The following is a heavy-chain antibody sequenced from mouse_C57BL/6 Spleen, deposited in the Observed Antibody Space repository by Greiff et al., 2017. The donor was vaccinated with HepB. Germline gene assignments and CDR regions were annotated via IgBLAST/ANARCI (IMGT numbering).Heavy chain of an antibody. CDR2: IYPGDGDT. CDR1: GYAFSSYW. V-gene: IGHV1-80*01. D-gene: IGHD4-1*01. J-gene: IGHJ2*01. CDR3: ARRTGTLGDFDY. Sequence: VQLQQSGAELVKPGASVKISCKASGYAFSSYWMNWVKQRPGKGLEWIGQIYPGDGDTNYNGKFKGKATLTADKSSSTTYMQLSSLTSEDSAVYCCARRTGTLGDFDYWGQGTTLTVSS.